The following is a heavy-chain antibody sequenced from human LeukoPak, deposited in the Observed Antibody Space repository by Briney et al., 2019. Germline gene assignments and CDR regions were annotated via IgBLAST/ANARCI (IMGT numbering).Heavy chain of an antibody. V-gene: IGHV3-48*02. CDR3: VTAAVAGTVY. D-gene: IGHD6-19*01. J-gene: IGHJ4*02. Sequence: GGSLRLSCAASGFTFSNYGMNWVRQAPGKGLEWISHISSSGSPIYYADSVKGRFTISRDNAKNSLFLQMNSLRDEDTAVYYCVTAAVAGTVYWGQGTLVTLSS. CDR2: ISSSGSPI. CDR1: GFTFSNYG.